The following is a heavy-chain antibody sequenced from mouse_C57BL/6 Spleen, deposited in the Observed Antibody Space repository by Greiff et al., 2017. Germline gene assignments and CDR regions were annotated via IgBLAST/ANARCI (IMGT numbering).Heavy chain of an antibody. Sequence: QIQLQQPGAELVKPGASVKLSCKASGYTFTSYWMHWVKQRPGQGLEWIGMIHPNSGSTNYNEKFKSKATLTVDKSSSTAYMQLSSLTSEDSAVYYCARGVTGGYYAMDYWGQGTSVTVSS. CDR2: IHPNSGST. J-gene: IGHJ4*01. CDR1: GYTFTSYW. V-gene: IGHV1-64*01. D-gene: IGHD2-2*01. CDR3: ARGVTGGYYAMDY.